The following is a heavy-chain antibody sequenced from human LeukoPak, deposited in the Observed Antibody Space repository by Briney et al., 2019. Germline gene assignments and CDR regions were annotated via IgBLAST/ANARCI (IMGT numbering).Heavy chain of an antibody. Sequence: SVKVSCKASGGTFSSYTISWVRQAPGQGLEWMGRIIPILGIANYAQKFQGRVTITTDESTSTAYMELSSLRSEDTAVYYCTYYYDSSGYLDYWGQGTLVTVSS. CDR3: TYYYDSSGYLDY. CDR2: IIPILGIA. V-gene: IGHV1-69*02. D-gene: IGHD3-22*01. CDR1: GGTFSSYT. J-gene: IGHJ4*02.